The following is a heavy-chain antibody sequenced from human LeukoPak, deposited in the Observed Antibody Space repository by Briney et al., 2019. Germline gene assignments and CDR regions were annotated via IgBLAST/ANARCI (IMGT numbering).Heavy chain of an antibody. Sequence: ASVKVSCXASGYTFTSYGISWVRRAPGQGLEWMGWISAYNGNTNYAQKLQGRVTMTTDTSTSTAYMELRSLRSDDPAVYYCAARSIVGANFDYWGQGTLVTVSS. V-gene: IGHV1-18*01. D-gene: IGHD1-26*01. CDR1: GYTFTSYG. J-gene: IGHJ4*02. CDR2: ISAYNGNT. CDR3: AARSIVGANFDY.